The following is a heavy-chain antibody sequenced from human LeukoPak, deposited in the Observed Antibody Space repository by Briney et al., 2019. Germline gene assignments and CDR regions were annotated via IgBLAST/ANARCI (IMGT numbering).Heavy chain of an antibody. CDR1: GGSVSSGSYY. D-gene: IGHD4-11*01. V-gene: IGHV4-61*01. Sequence: SETLSLTCTVSGGSVSSGSYYWSWIRQPPGKGLEWIGYIYYSGSTNYNPSLKSRVTISVDTSKNQFSLKLSSVTAADTAVYYCARGTTVTTSGMDVWGQGTTVTVSS. CDR3: ARGTTVTTSGMDV. J-gene: IGHJ6*02. CDR2: IYYSGST.